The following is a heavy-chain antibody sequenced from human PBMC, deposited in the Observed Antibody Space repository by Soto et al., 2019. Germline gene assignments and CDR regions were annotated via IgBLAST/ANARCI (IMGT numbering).Heavy chain of an antibody. J-gene: IGHJ4*01. CDR3: ARHDGFSSGWIFDY. CDR1: GHSMSNTDYF. V-gene: IGHV4-39*01. Sequence: PSETLSLTCTVSGHSMSNTDYFWGWIRQTPWSDLQWIGTIYYHGNTYSNPSLKSRVTISVDTSNNQLSLKLRSVTAADTAVYYCARHDGFSSGWIFDYWGHGTLVTVSS. CDR2: IYYHGNT. D-gene: IGHD6-19*01.